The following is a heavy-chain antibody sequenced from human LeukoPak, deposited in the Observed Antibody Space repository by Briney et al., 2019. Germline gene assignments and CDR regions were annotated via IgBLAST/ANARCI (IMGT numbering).Heavy chain of an antibody. V-gene: IGHV3-33*01. D-gene: IGHD6-19*01. Sequence: GRSLRLSCAASGFTFSSYGMHWVRQAPGKGLEWVAVIWYDGSNKYYADPVKGRFTISRDNSKNTLYLQMNSLRAEDTAVYYCGIEISGFPDYWGQGTLVTVSS. J-gene: IGHJ4*02. CDR3: GIEISGFPDY. CDR2: IWYDGSNK. CDR1: GFTFSSYG.